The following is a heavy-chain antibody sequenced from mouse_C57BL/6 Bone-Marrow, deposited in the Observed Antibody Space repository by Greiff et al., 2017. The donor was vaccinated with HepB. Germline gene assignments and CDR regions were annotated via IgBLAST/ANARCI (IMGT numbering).Heavy chain of an antibody. D-gene: IGHD1-1*01. Sequence: VKLQQSGAELVKPGASVKISCKASGYAFSSYWMNWVKQRPGKGLEWIGQIYPGDGDTNYNGKFKGKATLTADKSSSTAYMQLSSLTSEDSAVYFCARSDYGNWFAYWGQGTLVTVSA. J-gene: IGHJ3*01. CDR1: GYAFSSYW. V-gene: IGHV1-80*01. CDR3: ARSDYGNWFAY. CDR2: IYPGDGDT.